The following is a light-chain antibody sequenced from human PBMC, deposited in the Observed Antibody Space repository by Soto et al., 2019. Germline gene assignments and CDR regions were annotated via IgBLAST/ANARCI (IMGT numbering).Light chain of an antibody. CDR1: SSDVGGYNY. Sequence: QSVLTQPASVSGSPGQSITISCTGTSSDVGGYNYVSWYQQHPGKAPKVMIYDVSNRPSGVSNRFSGSKSGNTASLTISGLQAEDEADYYFSSYTSSSFYVFGTGTKLTVL. CDR2: DVS. V-gene: IGLV2-14*01. J-gene: IGLJ1*01. CDR3: SSYTSSSFYV.